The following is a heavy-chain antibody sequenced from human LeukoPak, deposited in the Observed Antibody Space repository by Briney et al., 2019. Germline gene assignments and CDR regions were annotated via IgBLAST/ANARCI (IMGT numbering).Heavy chain of an antibody. J-gene: IGHJ4*02. V-gene: IGHV4-38-2*02. CDR2: IYHSGST. CDR3: ARGVRGSPGYFDY. Sequence: SETLSLTCTVSGYSISSGYYWGWIRQPPGKGLEWIGSIYHSGSTYYNPSLKSRVTISVDTSKNQFSLKLSSVTAADTAVYYCARGVRGSPGYFDYWGQGTLVTVSS. D-gene: IGHD5-12*01. CDR1: GYSISSGYY.